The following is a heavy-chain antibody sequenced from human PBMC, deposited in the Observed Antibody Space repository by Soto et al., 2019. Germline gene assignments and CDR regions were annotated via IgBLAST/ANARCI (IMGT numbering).Heavy chain of an antibody. CDR2: ISSNGGST. D-gene: IGHD4-4*01. J-gene: IGHJ6*03. CDR3: ARGYTVTYYYYMDV. Sequence: GGSLRLSCAASGFTFSSYAMHWVRQAPGKGLEYVSAISSNGGSTYYANSVKGRFTISRDNSKNTLYLQMGSLRAEDMAVYYCARGYTVTYYYYMDVWGKGTTVTVSS. V-gene: IGHV3-64*01. CDR1: GFTFSSYA.